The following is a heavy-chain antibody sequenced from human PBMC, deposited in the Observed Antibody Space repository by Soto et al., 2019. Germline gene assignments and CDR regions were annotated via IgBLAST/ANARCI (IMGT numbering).Heavy chain of an antibody. V-gene: IGHV3-33*01. J-gene: IGHJ4*02. D-gene: IGHD5-12*01. CDR2: IFYDGSNK. CDR3: ARGRGYSGYDSDY. CDR1: GFTFSSYG. Sequence: LRLSCAASGFTFSSYGMHWVRQAPGKGLEWVAVIFYDGSNKYYADSVKGRFTISRDISKNTLYLQMNSLRAEDTAVYYCARGRGYSGYDSDYWGQGTLVTVSS.